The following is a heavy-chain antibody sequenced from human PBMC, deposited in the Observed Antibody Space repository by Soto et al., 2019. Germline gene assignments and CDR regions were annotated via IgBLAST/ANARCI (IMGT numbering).Heavy chain of an antibody. V-gene: IGHV4-59*01. CDR3: ARSDSYSYGYEYYFDY. D-gene: IGHD5-18*01. CDR2: IYYSGST. Sequence: PSETLSLTCTVSGGSISSYYWSWIRQPPGKGLEWIGYIYYSGSTNYNPSLKSRVTISVDTSKNQFSLKLSSVTAADTAVYYCARSDSYSYGYEYYFDYWGQGTLVTVSS. CDR1: GGSISSYY. J-gene: IGHJ4*02.